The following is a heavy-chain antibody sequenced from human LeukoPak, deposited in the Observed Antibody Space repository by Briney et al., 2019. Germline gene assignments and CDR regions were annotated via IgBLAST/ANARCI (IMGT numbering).Heavy chain of an antibody. V-gene: IGHV3-30-3*01. CDR1: GFTFSSYA. D-gene: IGHD6-19*01. CDR2: ISYDGSNK. CDR3: ARDGSPIAVAGPYYYYGMDV. J-gene: IGHJ6*02. Sequence: PGRSLRLSCAASGFTFSSYAMHRVRQAPGKGLEWVAVISYDGSNKYYADSVKGRFTISRDNSKNTLYLQMNSLRAEDTAVYYCARDGSPIAVAGPYYYYGMDVWGQGTTVTVSS.